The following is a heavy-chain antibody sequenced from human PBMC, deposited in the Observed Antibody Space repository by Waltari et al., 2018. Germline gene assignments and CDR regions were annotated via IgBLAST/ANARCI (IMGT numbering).Heavy chain of an antibody. V-gene: IGHV3-23*01. CDR2: MRVSDDK. J-gene: IGHJ4*02. CDR3: AKPFYNWDDPLDS. Sequence: EVQLLESGGDFVQPGGSLRLSCAISGFRFGRGAINWVSQAPGAGRDWVAAMRVSDDKYYALSGNGRFTISRDTSRNTVYLHMNSLRAEDTAVYYWAKPFYNWDDPLDSWGQGTLVTVSS. D-gene: IGHD1-20*01. CDR1: GFRFGRGA.